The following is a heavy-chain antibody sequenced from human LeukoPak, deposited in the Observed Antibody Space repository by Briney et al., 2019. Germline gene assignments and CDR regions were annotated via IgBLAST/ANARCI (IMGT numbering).Heavy chain of an antibody. CDR2: ISGSGVI. Sequence: PSEALSLTCTVSGGPITTYYLSWIRQSAGMGLEWIGRISGSGVITYNPSLKSRVILSLDTSNNHFSLKLISVTAEDTAVYYCARVVLVGYCSGGSCYVAFDIWGQGTMVTVSS. D-gene: IGHD2-15*01. CDR1: GGPITTYY. V-gene: IGHV4-4*07. CDR3: ARVVLVGYCSGGSCYVAFDI. J-gene: IGHJ3*02.